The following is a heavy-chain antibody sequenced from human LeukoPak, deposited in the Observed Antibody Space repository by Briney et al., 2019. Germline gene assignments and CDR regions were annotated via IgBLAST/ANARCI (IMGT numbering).Heavy chain of an antibody. CDR3: ASGLTYYYYYMDV. V-gene: IGHV4-61*02. Sequence: KPSQTLSLTCTVSGGSISSGSYYWSWIRQPAGKGLEWIGRIYTSGSTNYNPSLKSRVTISVDTSKNQFSLKLSSVTAADTAVYYCASGLTYYYYYMDVWGKGTTVTVSS. J-gene: IGHJ6*03. CDR2: IYTSGST. CDR1: GGSISSGSYY.